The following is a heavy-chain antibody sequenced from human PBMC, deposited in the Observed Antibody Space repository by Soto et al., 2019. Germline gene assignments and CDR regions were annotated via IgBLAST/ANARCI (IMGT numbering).Heavy chain of an antibody. CDR3: ARDLNRRVFMIRDPSYYYYGMDF. J-gene: IGHJ6*02. D-gene: IGHD3-3*01. Sequence: ASLKVSCKASGYTCIVYYMPWVLQAAGPGLEWMGWINPNSGGTNYAQKFQGWVTMTRDTSNSTAYMELSRLRSDDTAVYYCARDLNRRVFMIRDPSYYYYGMDFWGQGTTVTVSS. V-gene: IGHV1-2*04. CDR1: GYTCIVYY. CDR2: INPNSGGT.